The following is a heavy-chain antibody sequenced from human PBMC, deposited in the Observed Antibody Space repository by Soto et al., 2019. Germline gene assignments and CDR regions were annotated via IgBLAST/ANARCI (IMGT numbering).Heavy chain of an antibody. CDR3: ARTLYGDNVDY. D-gene: IGHD4-17*01. CDR1: GYTFTYYS. Sequence: GASVKVSCKASGYTFTYYSMYWVRQAPGQRLEWMGWINAGNGNTGYAQKFQGRVTMTRNTSISTAYMELSSLRSEDTAVYYCARTLYGDNVDYWGQGTLVTVSS. CDR2: INAGNGNT. J-gene: IGHJ4*02. V-gene: IGHV1-3*01.